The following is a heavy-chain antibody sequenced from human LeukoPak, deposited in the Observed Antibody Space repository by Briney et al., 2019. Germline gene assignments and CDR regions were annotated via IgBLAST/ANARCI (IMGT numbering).Heavy chain of an antibody. J-gene: IGHJ4*02. Sequence: GASVKVSCKASGYTFTSYYMHWVRQAPGQGLEWMGIINPSGGSTSYAQKFQGRVTMTRDTSTSTVYMELSSLRSEDTAVYYCAREGHRLRGSYYAVHYWGQGTLVTVSS. CDR1: GYTFTSYY. V-gene: IGHV1-46*01. CDR2: INPSGGST. D-gene: IGHD1-26*01. CDR3: AREGHRLRGSYYAVHY.